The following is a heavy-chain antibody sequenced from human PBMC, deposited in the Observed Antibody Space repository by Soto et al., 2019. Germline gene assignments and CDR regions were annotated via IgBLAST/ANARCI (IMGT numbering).Heavy chain of an antibody. Sequence: SETLSLTCTVSGGSISSYYWSWIRQPPGKGLEWIGYIYYSGSTNYNPSLKSRVTISVDTSKNQFSLKLSSVTAAVTAVYYCARGSGSYYGVSWFDPWGQGTLVTVSS. CDR2: IYYSGST. V-gene: IGHV4-59*01. J-gene: IGHJ5*02. D-gene: IGHD1-26*01. CDR1: GGSISSYY. CDR3: ARGSGSYYGVSWFDP.